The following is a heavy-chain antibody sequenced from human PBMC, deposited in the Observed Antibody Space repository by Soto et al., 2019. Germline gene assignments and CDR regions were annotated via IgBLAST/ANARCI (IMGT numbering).Heavy chain of an antibody. CDR1: DFSISSGYF. CDR2: IFHTGTT. J-gene: IGHJ4*02. Sequence: NPSETLSLTCAVSDFSISSGYFWGWIRQPPRKGLEWIGRIFHTGTTYYSPSPKTRVTLFLDTSKNQFSLNLTSVTAADTAIYYCARDGLRYFDSSGYYSGPPLDYWGQGARVTVSS. D-gene: IGHD3-22*01. V-gene: IGHV4-38-2*02. CDR3: ARDGLRYFDSSGYYSGPPLDY.